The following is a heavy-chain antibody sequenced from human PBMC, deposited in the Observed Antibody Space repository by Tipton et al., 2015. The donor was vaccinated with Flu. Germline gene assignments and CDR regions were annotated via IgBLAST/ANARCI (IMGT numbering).Heavy chain of an antibody. J-gene: IGHJ6*02. Sequence: GSLRLSCAASGFTFSSYAMHWVRQVIGKGLEWVSAIGSAGDTYYLDSVKGRFTISRDNAKNSLYLQMNSLRVGDTAVYYCARGPLPDSNWYNGMDVWGQGTTVTVSS. CDR2: IGSAGDT. CDR1: GFTFSSYA. V-gene: IGHV3-13*01. D-gene: IGHD6-13*01. CDR3: ARGPLPDSNWYNGMDV.